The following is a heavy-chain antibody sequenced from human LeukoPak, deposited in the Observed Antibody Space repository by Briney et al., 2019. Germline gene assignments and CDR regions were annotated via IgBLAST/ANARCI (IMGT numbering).Heavy chain of an antibody. CDR3: ARVHLLTGFFKGWLDP. CDR1: GFTVSSNY. D-gene: IGHD3-9*01. Sequence: PGGSLRLSCAASGFTVSSNYMSWVRQAPGKGLEWVSVIYSGGSTYYADSVKGRFTISRDNSKNTLYLQMNSLRAEDTAVYYCARVHLLTGFFKGWLDPWGQGTLVTVSS. CDR2: IYSGGST. J-gene: IGHJ5*02. V-gene: IGHV3-53*01.